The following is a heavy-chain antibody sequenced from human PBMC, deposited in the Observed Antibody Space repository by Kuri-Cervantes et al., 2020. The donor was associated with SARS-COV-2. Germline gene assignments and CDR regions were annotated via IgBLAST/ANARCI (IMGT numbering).Heavy chain of an antibody. CDR2: IYYSGRT. Sequence: GSLRLSCTVSGGSTSSSSYYWGWIRQPPGKGLEWIGSIYYSGRTYYNPSLKSRVTISVDTSKNQFSLKLRSVTAADTAVYYCARGRITYPRPMYGPNYYYYGMDVWGQGTTVTVSS. CDR3: ARGRITYPRPMYGPNYYYYGMDV. V-gene: IGHV4-39*01. J-gene: IGHJ6*02. CDR1: GGSTSSSSYY. D-gene: IGHD1-20*01.